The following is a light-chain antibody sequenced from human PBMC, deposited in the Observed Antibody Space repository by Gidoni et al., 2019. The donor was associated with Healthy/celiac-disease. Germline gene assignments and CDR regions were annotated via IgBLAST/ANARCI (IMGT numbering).Light chain of an antibody. CDR2: LGS. CDR3: MQALQTPGWT. J-gene: IGKJ1*01. V-gene: IGKV2-28*01. CDR1: QSLLHSKGYNY. Sequence: DIVMTQSTLALPVTPGEPASISCRSSQSLLHSKGYNYLDWYLQKPGQSPQLLIYLGSNRASGVPDRFSGSGSGTDFTLKISRVDAEDFGVYYCMQALQTPGWTCGQVTKVEIK.